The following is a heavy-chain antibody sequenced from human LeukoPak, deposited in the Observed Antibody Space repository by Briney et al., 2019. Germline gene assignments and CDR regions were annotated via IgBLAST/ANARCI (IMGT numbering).Heavy chain of an antibody. V-gene: IGHV3-30*18. J-gene: IGHJ3*02. D-gene: IGHD4-17*01. CDR2: ISYDGSNK. CDR1: GFTFGSYA. Sequence: GESLRLSCAASGFTFGSYAMSWVRQAPGKGLEWVAVISYDGSNKYYADSVKGRFTISRDNSKNTLYLQMNSLRAEDTAVYYCAKPEMTTVTMIKAYAFDIWGQGTMVTVSS. CDR3: AKPEMTTVTMIKAYAFDI.